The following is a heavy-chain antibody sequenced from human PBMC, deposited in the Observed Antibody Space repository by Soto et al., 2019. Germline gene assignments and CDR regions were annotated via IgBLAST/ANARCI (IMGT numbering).Heavy chain of an antibody. CDR3: ARVSSSWYGYYYGMDV. Sequence: ASLKVSCKASVYTFNGNYIHCVQQETGKGLEWMGWINPNSGGTNYAQKFQGWVTMTRDTSISTAYMELSRLRSDDTAVYYCARVSSSWYGYYYGMDVWGQGTTVYVSS. J-gene: IGHJ6*02. CDR2: INPNSGGT. D-gene: IGHD6-13*01. CDR1: VYTFNGNY. V-gene: IGHV1-2*04.